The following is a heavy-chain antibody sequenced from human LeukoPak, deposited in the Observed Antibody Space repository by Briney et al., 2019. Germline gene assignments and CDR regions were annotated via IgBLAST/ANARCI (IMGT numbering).Heavy chain of an antibody. V-gene: IGHV4-34*01. CDR3: ARSYGYSTIYFSY. J-gene: IGHJ4*02. Sequence: SETLSLTCAVYGGSFSGYYWSWIRQPPGKGLEWIGEINHSGSTNYNPSLKSRVTISVDTSKNQFSLKLSSVTAADTAVYYCARSYGYSTIYFSYWGQGTLVTVSS. CDR1: GGSFSGYY. CDR2: INHSGST. D-gene: IGHD3-16*01.